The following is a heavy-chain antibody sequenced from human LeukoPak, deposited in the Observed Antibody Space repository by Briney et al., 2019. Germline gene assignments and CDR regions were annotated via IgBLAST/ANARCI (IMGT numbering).Heavy chain of an antibody. J-gene: IGHJ4*02. Sequence: TSETLSLTCTVSGDSIISSSSYWGWISQPPGRGLEWLASIRYSGNTFYNTSLKSRVTISVDTSNNQLSLRLSSVTAADAAVYYCARLRDGRWLLEYWGQGTLVTVSS. V-gene: IGHV4-39*01. D-gene: IGHD5-12*01. CDR2: IRYSGNT. CDR1: GDSIISSSSY. CDR3: ARLRDGRWLLEY.